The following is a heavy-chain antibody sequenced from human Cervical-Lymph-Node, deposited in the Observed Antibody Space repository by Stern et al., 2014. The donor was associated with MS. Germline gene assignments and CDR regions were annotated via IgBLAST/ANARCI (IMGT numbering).Heavy chain of an antibody. Sequence: VQLVESGGGLVQPGGSLRLSCAASGFTFGSYWMHWVRQAPGKGLVWVSRINSDGSATTYADSVKGRFTISRDNVKNTLYLQMNSLSAEDTAVYYCARDFKSAGGYYYFAMDVWGRGTTVTVSS. CDR2: INSDGSAT. CDR3: ARDFKSAGGYYYFAMDV. V-gene: IGHV3-74*03. J-gene: IGHJ6*02. CDR1: GFTFGSYW. D-gene: IGHD3-3*01.